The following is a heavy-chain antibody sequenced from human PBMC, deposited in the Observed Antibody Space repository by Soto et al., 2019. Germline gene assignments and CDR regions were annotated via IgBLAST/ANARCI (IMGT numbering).Heavy chain of an antibody. D-gene: IGHD6-6*01. Sequence: QVQLVQSGAEVKKPGSSVKVSCKASVGTFSSYAISWVRQAPGQGLEWMGGIIPILGTANYAQKFQGRVTITADESTSTAYMELSSLRSEDTAVYYCASPPNESSSYYCGMDVWGQGTTVTVSS. V-gene: IGHV1-69*11. CDR3: ASPPNESSSYYCGMDV. CDR1: VGTFSSYA. J-gene: IGHJ6*02. CDR2: IIPILGTA.